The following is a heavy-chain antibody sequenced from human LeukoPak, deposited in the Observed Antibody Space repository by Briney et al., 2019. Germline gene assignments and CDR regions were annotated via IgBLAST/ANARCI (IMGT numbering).Heavy chain of an antibody. Sequence: GGSLRLSCAASGFTFSNYWMHWVRQAPGRGLVWVSRINSDGINTNYADSVKGRFTISRDNAKNTLNLQMNSLRAEDTAVYYCARIAAAMGSVADDYWGQGTLVTVSS. J-gene: IGHJ4*02. CDR1: GFTFSNYW. CDR2: INSDGINT. V-gene: IGHV3-74*01. CDR3: ARIAAAMGSVADDY. D-gene: IGHD6-13*01.